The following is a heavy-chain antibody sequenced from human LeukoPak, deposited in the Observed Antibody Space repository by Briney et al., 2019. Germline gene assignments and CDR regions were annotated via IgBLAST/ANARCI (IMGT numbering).Heavy chain of an antibody. CDR1: GGSFSGYY. D-gene: IGHD6-13*01. Sequence: SETLSLTCAVYGGSFSGYYWSWIRQPPGKGLEWIGEINHSGSTNYNPSLKSRVTISVDTSKNQFSLKLSSVTAADTAVYYCARDRSSSWKGGGVDYWGQGTLVTVSS. J-gene: IGHJ4*02. CDR3: ARDRSSSWKGGGVDY. V-gene: IGHV4-34*01. CDR2: INHSGST.